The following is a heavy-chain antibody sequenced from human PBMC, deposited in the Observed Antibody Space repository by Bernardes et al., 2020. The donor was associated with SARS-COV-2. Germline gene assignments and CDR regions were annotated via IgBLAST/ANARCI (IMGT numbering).Heavy chain of an antibody. CDR2: IKEYGSEK. Sequence: GGSLRLSCAASGFAFSGYWMSWVRQAPGKGLEWVANIKEYGSEKYYGDSVKGRSTISRDNAKNSVYLQINSLRAEDTAVYYCARWRSLDYWGQGALVTVSS. D-gene: IGHD3-3*01. V-gene: IGHV3-7*01. CDR1: GFAFSGYW. CDR3: ARWRSLDY. J-gene: IGHJ4*02.